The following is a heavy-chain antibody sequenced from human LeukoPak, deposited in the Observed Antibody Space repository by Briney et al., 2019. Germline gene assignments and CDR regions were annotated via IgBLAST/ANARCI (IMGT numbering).Heavy chain of an antibody. CDR1: GFTFSSYG. J-gene: IGHJ4*02. V-gene: IGHV3-30*18. Sequence: QTGGSLRLSCAASGFTFSSYGMHWVRQAPGKGLEWVAVISYDGSNKYYADSVKGRFTISRDNSKNTLYLQMNSLRAEDTAVYYCAKERGYGDYYFDYWGQGTLVTVSS. D-gene: IGHD4-17*01. CDR3: AKERGYGDYYFDY. CDR2: ISYDGSNK.